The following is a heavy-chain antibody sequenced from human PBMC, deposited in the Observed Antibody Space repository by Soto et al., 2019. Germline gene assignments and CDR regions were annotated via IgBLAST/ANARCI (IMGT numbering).Heavy chain of an antibody. CDR1: GGSVNSGGYH. J-gene: IGHJ6*02. CDR3: ARAPIPNWNYYGMDV. D-gene: IGHD1-1*01. V-gene: IGHV4-31*03. CDR2: IYYSGST. Sequence: SETLSLTCTVSGGSVNSGGYHWSWIRQHPGKGLEWIGDIYYSGSTYYNPSLKSRVTISIDTSTNHFSLHLSALTAADTAVYYCARAPIPNWNYYGMDVWGQGTTVTFSS.